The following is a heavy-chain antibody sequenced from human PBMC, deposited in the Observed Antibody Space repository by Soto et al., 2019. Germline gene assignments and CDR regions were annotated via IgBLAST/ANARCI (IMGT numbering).Heavy chain of an antibody. D-gene: IGHD2-15*01. CDR1: GGSISSYY. CDR2: IYYSGST. V-gene: IGHV4-59*12. CDR3: ARGIVVVVAATDYYYYMDV. J-gene: IGHJ6*03. Sequence: SETLSLTCTVSGGSISSYYWSWIRQPPGKGLEWIGYIYYSGSTNYNPSLKSRVTISVDTSKNQFSLKLSSVTAADTAVYYCARGIVVVVAATDYYYYMDVWGKGTTVTVSS.